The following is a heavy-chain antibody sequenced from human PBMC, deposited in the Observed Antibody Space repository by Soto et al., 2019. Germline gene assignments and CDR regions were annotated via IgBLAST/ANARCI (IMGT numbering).Heavy chain of an antibody. V-gene: IGHV4-31*03. CDR1: GGSISSGGYY. CDR2: IYYSGST. CDR3: ARDSRDCSSTSCYNWFDP. J-gene: IGHJ5*02. D-gene: IGHD2-2*01. Sequence: TSETLSLTCTVSGGSISSGGYYWSWIRQHPGKGLEWIGYIYYSGSTYYNPSLKSRVTISVDTSKNQFSLKLSSVTAADTAVYYCARDSRDCSSTSCYNWFDPWGQGTRVTVSS.